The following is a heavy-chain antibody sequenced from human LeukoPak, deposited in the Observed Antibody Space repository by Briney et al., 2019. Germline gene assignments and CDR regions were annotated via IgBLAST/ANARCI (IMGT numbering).Heavy chain of an antibody. CDR3: ARGNDYGDYSFDY. D-gene: IGHD4-17*01. CDR1: GFTFSTYG. CDR2: IWYDGTNK. J-gene: IGHJ4*02. V-gene: IGHV3-33*01. Sequence: GGSLRLSCAASGFTFSTYGMHWVRQAPGKGLEWVAIIWYDGTNKYYADSVKGRFTNSRDNSKNTLYLQMNSLRAEDTAVYFCARGNDYGDYSFDYWGQGTLVTVSS.